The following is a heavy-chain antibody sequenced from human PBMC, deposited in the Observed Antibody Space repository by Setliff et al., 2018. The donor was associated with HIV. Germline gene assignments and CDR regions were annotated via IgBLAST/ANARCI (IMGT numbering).Heavy chain of an antibody. CDR3: ARARTGGTVTKDY. J-gene: IGHJ4*02. D-gene: IGHD4-4*01. CDR2: ISYDGSNK. CDR1: GFTFSSYA. Sequence: PGGSLRLSCAASGFTFSSYAMHWVRQAPGKGLEWVAVISYDGSNKYYADSVKGRFTISRDNSKNTLHLQMNSLRAEDTAVYYCARARTGGTVTKDYWGQGTLVTVSS. V-gene: IGHV3-30-3*01.